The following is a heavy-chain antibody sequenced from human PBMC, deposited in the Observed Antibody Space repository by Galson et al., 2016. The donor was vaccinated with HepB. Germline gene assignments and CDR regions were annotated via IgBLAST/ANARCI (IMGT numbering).Heavy chain of an antibody. V-gene: IGHV4-59*01. D-gene: IGHD2-21*02. CDR1: GGSISSFF. Sequence: SETLSLTCNVSGGSISSFFWSWVRQPPGKGLEWIGSIYKTVNTNYSPTLKCRVTVSVDTSKNQFSLELRSMTAADTAIYHCARGVTGTPYFDSWGEGALVTVSS. CDR3: ARGVTGTPYFDS. J-gene: IGHJ4*02. CDR2: IYKTVNT.